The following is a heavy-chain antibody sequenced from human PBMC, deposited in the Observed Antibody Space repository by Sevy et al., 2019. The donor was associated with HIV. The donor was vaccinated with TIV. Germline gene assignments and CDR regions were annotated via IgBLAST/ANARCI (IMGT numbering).Heavy chain of an antibody. CDR1: GFTLSDSG. CDR3: AKRPTAA. CDR2: IQVDGREK. Sequence: GGSLRLSCAASGFTLSDSGVHWVRQDPGKGLEWVAFIQVDGREKFYTDSVKGRFTISRDSSKNTVYLQMNSLRGEDTAVYYCAKRPTAAWGQGTLVTVSS. V-gene: IGHV3-30*02. J-gene: IGHJ5*02.